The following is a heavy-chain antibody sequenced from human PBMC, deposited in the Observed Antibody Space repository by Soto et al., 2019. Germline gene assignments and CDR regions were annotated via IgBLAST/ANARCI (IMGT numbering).Heavy chain of an antibody. CDR1: GFTFSSYA. Sequence: EVQLVESGGGLVQPGGSLRLSCAASGFTFSSYAMHCVRQAPGKGLEYVSVITSNGGNTDYVSSVKGRFTISRDNSKNTLYLQMGSLRAEDMAVYYCARRIPFGYGMDVWGQGTTVTVSS. D-gene: IGHD2-21*01. V-gene: IGHV3-64*01. CDR2: ITSNGGNT. J-gene: IGHJ6*02. CDR3: ARRIPFGYGMDV.